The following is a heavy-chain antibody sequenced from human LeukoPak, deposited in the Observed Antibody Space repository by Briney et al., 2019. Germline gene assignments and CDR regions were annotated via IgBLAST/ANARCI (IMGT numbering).Heavy chain of an antibody. D-gene: IGHD6-19*01. J-gene: IGHJ4*02. V-gene: IGHV4-59*08. CDR1: GGSISSYY. Sequence: KPSETLSLTCTVSGGSISSYYWSWIRQPPGKGLEWIGYIYYSGSTNYSPSLKSRATISVDTSKNQFSLKLSSVTATDTAVYYCAASARLVLQESVYWGQGTLVTVSS. CDR3: AASARLVLQESVY. CDR2: IYYSGST.